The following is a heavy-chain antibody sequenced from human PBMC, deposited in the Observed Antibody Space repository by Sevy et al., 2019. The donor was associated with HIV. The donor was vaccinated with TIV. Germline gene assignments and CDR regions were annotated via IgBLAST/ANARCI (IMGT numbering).Heavy chain of an antibody. Sequence: GGSLRLSCAASGFTFGTYAMNWVRQAPGKGLEWVSSISGSSSYIFYADSVKGRFTISRDNAKNSLYLQMNSLRAEDTAVYYCARGRGDPRADCFDYWGQGTLVTVSS. CDR2: ISGSSSYI. CDR3: ARGRGDPRADCFDY. CDR1: GFTFGTYA. D-gene: IGHD2-21*02. V-gene: IGHV3-21*01. J-gene: IGHJ4*02.